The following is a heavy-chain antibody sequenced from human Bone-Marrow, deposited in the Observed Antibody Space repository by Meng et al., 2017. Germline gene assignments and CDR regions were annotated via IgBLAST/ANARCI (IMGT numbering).Heavy chain of an antibody. V-gene: IGHV4-31*03. CDR2: IYYSGST. D-gene: IGHD5-12*01. CDR1: GGSTSSGGYY. Sequence: QWQPQGSGPGLRNPSQTLSLTCPVSGGSTSSGGYYWSWIRQHPGKGLEWIGYIYYSGSTYYNPSLKSRVTISVDTSKNQFSLKLSSVTAADTAVYYCARGGRYSGYDHFGGRAFDIWGQGTMVTVSS. J-gene: IGHJ3*02. CDR3: ARGGRYSGYDHFGGRAFDI.